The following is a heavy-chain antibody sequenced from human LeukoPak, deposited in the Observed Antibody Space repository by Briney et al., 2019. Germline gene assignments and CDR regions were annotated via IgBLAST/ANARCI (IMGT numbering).Heavy chain of an antibody. CDR3: ARGLGNDGMFDY. Sequence: GASVKVSCKASGYTFTSYYMHWVRQAPGQGLEWMGIINPSGGSTSYAQKFQGRVTMTRDMSTSTVYMELSSLGSEDTAVYYCARGLGNDGMFDYWGQGTLVTVSS. V-gene: IGHV1-46*01. CDR1: GYTFTSYY. J-gene: IGHJ4*02. D-gene: IGHD1-1*01. CDR2: INPSGGST.